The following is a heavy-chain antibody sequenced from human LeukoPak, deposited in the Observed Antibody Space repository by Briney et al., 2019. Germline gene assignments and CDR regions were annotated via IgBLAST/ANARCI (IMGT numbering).Heavy chain of an antibody. CDR3: AGQLWLIKDYYYMDV. Sequence: GGSLRLSCAASGFTFSSYWMSWVRQAPGKGLEWVANIKQDGSEKYYVDSVKGRFTISRDNAKNSLYLQMNSLRAEDTAVYYCAGQLWLIKDYYYMDVWGKGTTVTISS. CDR1: GFTFSSYW. D-gene: IGHD5-18*01. V-gene: IGHV3-7*01. J-gene: IGHJ6*03. CDR2: IKQDGSEK.